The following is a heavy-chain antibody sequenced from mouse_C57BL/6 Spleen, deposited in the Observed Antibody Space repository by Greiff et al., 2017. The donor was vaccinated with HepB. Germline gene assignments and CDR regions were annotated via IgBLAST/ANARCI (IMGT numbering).Heavy chain of an antibody. CDR2: ISNGGGST. CDR3: ARPDYYGSTHWYFDV. Sequence: EVKLMESGGGLVQPGGSLKLSCAASGFTFSDYYMYWVRQTPEKRLEWVAYISNGGGSTYYPDTVKGRFTISRDNAKNTLYLQMSRLKSEDTAMYDCARPDYYGSTHWYFDVWGTGTTVTVSS. CDR1: GFTFSDYY. V-gene: IGHV5-12*01. J-gene: IGHJ1*03. D-gene: IGHD1-1*01.